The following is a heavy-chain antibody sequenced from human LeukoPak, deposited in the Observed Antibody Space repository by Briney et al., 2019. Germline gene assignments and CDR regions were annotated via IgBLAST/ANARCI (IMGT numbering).Heavy chain of an antibody. D-gene: IGHD6-6*01. CDR1: GFTFSDYY. CDR3: ARDRWPYSSSSGTNMDV. Sequence: GGSLRLSCAASGFTFSDYYMNWVRQAPGKGLEWVSSISSSSSYIYYADSVKGRFTISRDNAKNSLYLQMNSLRAEDTAVYYCARDRWPYSSSSGTNMDVWGKGTTVTVSS. CDR2: ISSSSSYI. V-gene: IGHV3-21*01. J-gene: IGHJ6*03.